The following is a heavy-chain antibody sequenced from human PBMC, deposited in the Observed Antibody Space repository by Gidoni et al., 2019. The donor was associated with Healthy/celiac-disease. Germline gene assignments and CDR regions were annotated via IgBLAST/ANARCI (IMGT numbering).Heavy chain of an antibody. J-gene: IGHJ4*02. Sequence: QLQLVESGGGVVQPGRSLRLSCAASGFTFSSYAMHWVRQAPGKGLEWVAVISYDGSNKYYADSVKGRFTISRDNSKNTLYLQMNSLRAEDTAVYYCARDPSDYWGQGTLVTVSS. CDR1: GFTFSSYA. CDR2: ISYDGSNK. V-gene: IGHV3-30*04. CDR3: ARDPSDY.